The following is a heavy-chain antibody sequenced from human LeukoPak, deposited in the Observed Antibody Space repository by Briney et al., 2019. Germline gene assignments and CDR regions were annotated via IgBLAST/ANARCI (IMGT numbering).Heavy chain of an antibody. D-gene: IGHD4-17*01. CDR2: ISAYSGNT. J-gene: IGHJ4*02. Sequence: ASVTVSCTASGYTFTTSGISCVRHAPGQGREWMAWISAYSGNTNYAQKIKGRVTMTTATSTSTAYMELRSLRSDDTAVYYCARDKTVTRLDYWGQGTLVTVSS. CDR1: GYTFTTSG. V-gene: IGHV1-18*01. CDR3: ARDKTVTRLDY.